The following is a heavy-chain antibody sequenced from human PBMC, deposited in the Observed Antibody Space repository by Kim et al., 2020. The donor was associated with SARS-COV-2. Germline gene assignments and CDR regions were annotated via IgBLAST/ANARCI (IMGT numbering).Heavy chain of an antibody. CDR3: ARSGGGSQYVGADY. CDR1: AYTFSNYG. J-gene: IGHJ4*02. V-gene: IGHV1-18*01. D-gene: IGHD1-26*01. Sequence: ASVKVSCRAAAYTFSNYGITWVRQAPGQGLQWMGWISAYDGSTTYAQNLQGRVTMTTDTSASTAYMELRSLRPDDTAVYYCARSGGGSQYVGADYWGQGTLVTVSS. CDR2: ISAYDGST.